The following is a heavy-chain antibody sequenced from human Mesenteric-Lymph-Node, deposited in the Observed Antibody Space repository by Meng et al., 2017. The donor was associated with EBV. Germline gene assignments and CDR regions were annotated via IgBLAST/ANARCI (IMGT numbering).Heavy chain of an antibody. CDR1: GFTFRNNY. CDR3: ARDWGFPYTFDD. D-gene: IGHD7-27*01. J-gene: IGHJ4*02. CDR2: ISGSGSSI. V-gene: IGHV3-11*01. Sequence: VQFVESGGDALQPGRSLRLSCAASGFTFRNNYMAWIRQAPGKGLEWISYISGSGSSIVYADSVRGRFTISRDNAKNSVYLQMTSLRAEDTAVYYCARDWGFPYTFDDWGRGTLVTVSS.